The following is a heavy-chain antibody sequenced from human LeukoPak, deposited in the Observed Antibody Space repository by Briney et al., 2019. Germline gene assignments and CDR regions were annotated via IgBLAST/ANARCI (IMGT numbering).Heavy chain of an antibody. J-gene: IGHJ4*02. CDR2: IIPIFGTA. CDR1: GGTFSSYA. D-gene: IGHD2-15*01. Sequence: SVKVSCKASGGTFSSYAISWVRQAPGQGPEWMGGIIPIFGTANYAQKFQGRVTITADESTSTAYMELSSLRSEDTAVYYCARGSGYCSGGSCGMFDYWGQGTLVTVSS. V-gene: IGHV1-69*13. CDR3: ARGSGYCSGGSCGMFDY.